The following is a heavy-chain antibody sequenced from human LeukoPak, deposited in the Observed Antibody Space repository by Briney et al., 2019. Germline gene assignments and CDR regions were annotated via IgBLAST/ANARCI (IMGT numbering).Heavy chain of an antibody. CDR1: GGSISSYY. J-gene: IGHJ4*02. D-gene: IGHD1-26*01. V-gene: IGHV4-59*08. Sequence: NPSETLSLTCTVSGGSISSYYWSWIRQPPGKGLEWIGYIYYSGSTNYNPSLKSRVTISVDTSKNQFSLKLSSVTAADTAVYYCARRASRSMGVDYWGQGTLVTVSS. CDR3: ARRASRSMGVDY. CDR2: IYYSGST.